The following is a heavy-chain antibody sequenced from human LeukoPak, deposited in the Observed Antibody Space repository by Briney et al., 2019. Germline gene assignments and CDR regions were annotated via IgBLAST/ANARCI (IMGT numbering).Heavy chain of an antibody. D-gene: IGHD2-15*01. CDR3: ARQESSGGSFPFDY. J-gene: IGHJ4*02. V-gene: IGHV5-51*01. CDR1: GYKFTNYW. Sequence: GESLKISCQGSGYKFTNYWIGWVRQMPGKGLEWMGIIFPGESETIYGPYFQGQVTISADESLSTAYLQWSSLEASDTAMYYCARQESSGGSFPFDYWGQGTLVTVSS. CDR2: IFPGESET.